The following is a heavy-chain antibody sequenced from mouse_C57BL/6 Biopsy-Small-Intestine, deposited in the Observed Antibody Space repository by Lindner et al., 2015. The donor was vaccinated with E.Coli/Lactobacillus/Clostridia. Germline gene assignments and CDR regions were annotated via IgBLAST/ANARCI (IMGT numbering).Heavy chain of an antibody. CDR2: IDPEDGET. V-gene: IGHV14-2*01. CDR1: GLNIKDYY. D-gene: IGHD1-1*01. J-gene: IGHJ2*01. CDR3: TPYYYGSSRYFDY. Sequence: VQLQESGAELVKPGASVKLSCTASGLNIKDYYMHWVKQRTEQGLEWIGRIDPEDGETKYAPKFQGKATITADTSSNTAYLQLSSLTSEDTAVYYCTPYYYGSSRYFDYWGQGTTLTVSS.